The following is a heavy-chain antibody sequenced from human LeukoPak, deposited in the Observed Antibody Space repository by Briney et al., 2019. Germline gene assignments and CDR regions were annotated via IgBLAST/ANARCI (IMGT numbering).Heavy chain of an antibody. CDR1: GFTFSGFW. CDR3: ARDQVGPED. V-gene: IGHV3-7*01. D-gene: IGHD1-26*01. CDR2: INQDGSEK. J-gene: IGHJ4*02. Sequence: GGXLRLSCAASGFTFSGFWMSWVRQAPGKGLEWVAHINQDGSEKYYVDSVKGRFTISRDNAKSSLYLQMNSLRAEDTAVYYCARDQVGPEDWGQGTLVTVSS.